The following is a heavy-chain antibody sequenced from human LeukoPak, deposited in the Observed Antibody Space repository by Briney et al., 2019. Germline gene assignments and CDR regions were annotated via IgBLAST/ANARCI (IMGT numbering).Heavy chain of an antibody. J-gene: IGHJ4*02. D-gene: IGHD6-6*01. CDR3: TTDRGIAVRPVFDY. V-gene: IGHV3-15*01. CDR2: VKSKGDGRAI. Sequence: GGSLRLSCAASGLNFRNAWMSWVPQAPGKGLEWVGRVKSKGDGRAIDYAAPVKGRFAISTDDSKVTLYLQMNSLQIEDTGVYYCTTDRGIAVRPVFDYWGQGTLVTVSS. CDR1: GLNFRNAW.